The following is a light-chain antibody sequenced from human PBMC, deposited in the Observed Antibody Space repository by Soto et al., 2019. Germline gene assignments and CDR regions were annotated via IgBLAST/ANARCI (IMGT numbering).Light chain of an antibody. Sequence: DFVMTQSPDSLAVSLGERATINCKSSRSVLNRSTKKNYLIWYQQKPGHPPKLLISWASTRESGVPDRFSGSGSGTDFTLTISRLQAEDVAVYYCQKYYSIPYTFGQGTKLEIK. J-gene: IGKJ2*01. V-gene: IGKV4-1*01. CDR3: QKYYSIPYT. CDR2: WAS. CDR1: RSVLNRSTKKNY.